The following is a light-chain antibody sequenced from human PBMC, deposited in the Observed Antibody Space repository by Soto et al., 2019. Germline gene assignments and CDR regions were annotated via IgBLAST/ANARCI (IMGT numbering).Light chain of an antibody. Sequence: EIVMTQSPATLSVSPGERATLSCRASQSVTGKLAWYQQKPGQAPRLLIYGTSTRATGVPARFSGSGSETEFTLTISSLQSEDSAVYYCHHYGSSPTFGQGTEVEIK. CDR3: HHYGSSPT. J-gene: IGKJ1*01. V-gene: IGKV3D-15*02. CDR2: GTS. CDR1: QSVTGK.